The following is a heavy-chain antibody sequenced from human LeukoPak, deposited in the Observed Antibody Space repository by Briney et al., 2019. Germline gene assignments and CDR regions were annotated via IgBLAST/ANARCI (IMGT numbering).Heavy chain of an antibody. Sequence: SETLSLTCTVSGGSISSYYWSWIRQPAGKGLGWIGRIYTSGSTSYNPSLKSRVTMSVDTSKNQLSLRLSSVTAADTAVYYCAREALWATVTTGGVYNWFDPWGQGTLVTVSS. CDR1: GGSISSYY. D-gene: IGHD4-17*01. CDR3: AREALWATVTTGGVYNWFDP. V-gene: IGHV4-4*07. CDR2: IYTSGST. J-gene: IGHJ5*02.